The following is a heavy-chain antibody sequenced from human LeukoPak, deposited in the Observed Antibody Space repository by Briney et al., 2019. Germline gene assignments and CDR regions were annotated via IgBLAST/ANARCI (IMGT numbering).Heavy chain of an antibody. V-gene: IGHV3-15*01. D-gene: IGHD1-26*01. CDR2: IKSKIDGGTT. CDR1: GFTLSNAW. J-gene: IGHJ4*02. CDR3: TTWTGAI. Sequence: GGSLRLSCAASGFTLSNAWMSWVRQAPGKGLEWVGRIKSKIDGGTTDYAAPVKGRFTISRDDSKNTLYLQMNSLKTEDTAVYYCTTWTGAIWGQGTLVTVSS.